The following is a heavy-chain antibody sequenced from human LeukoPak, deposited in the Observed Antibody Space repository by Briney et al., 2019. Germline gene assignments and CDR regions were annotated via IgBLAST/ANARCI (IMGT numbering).Heavy chain of an antibody. CDR2: ISGSGGST. CDR1: GITLSNYG. J-gene: IGHJ4*02. D-gene: IGHD2/OR15-2a*01. CDR3: AKRGVVIRVILVGFHKEAYYFDS. Sequence: GRSLRLSCAASGITLSNYGMSWVRQAPGKGLEWVAGISGSGGSTNYADSVKGRFTISRDNPKNTLFLQMNSLRAEDTAVYFCAKRGVVIRVILVGFHKEAYYFDSWGQGALVTVSS. V-gene: IGHV3-23*01.